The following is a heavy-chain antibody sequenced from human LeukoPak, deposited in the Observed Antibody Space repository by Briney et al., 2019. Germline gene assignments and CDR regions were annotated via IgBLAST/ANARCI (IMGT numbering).Heavy chain of an antibody. J-gene: IGHJ3*02. V-gene: IGHV3-21*01. CDR3: ARDLSGSYFIRPNDAFDI. CDR1: GFTFSSYS. CDR2: ISSSSSYI. Sequence: GGSLRLSCAASGFTFSSYSMNWVRQAPGKGLEWVSSISSSSSYIYYADSVKGRFTISRDNAKNSLYLQMNSLRAEDTAVYYCARDLSGSYFIRPNDAFDIWGQGTMVTASS. D-gene: IGHD1-26*01.